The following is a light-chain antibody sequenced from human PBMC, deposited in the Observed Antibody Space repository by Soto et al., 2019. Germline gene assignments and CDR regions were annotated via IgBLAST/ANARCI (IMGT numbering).Light chain of an antibody. V-gene: IGKV1-39*01. CDR2: ATS. J-gene: IGKJ2*01. CDR1: QSISNY. Sequence: DIQMTQSPSSLSASVGDRVTITCRASQSISNYLNWYQQKPGQAPKLLIYATSNLQRGVPSRFSGSGSGKAFTLTISSLQPEDFATDYCQHSYSTPPYTFGQGTNLEIK. CDR3: QHSYSTPPYT.